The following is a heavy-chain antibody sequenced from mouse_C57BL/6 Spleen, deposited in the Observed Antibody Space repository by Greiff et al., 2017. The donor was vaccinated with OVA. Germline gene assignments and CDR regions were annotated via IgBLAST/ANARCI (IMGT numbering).Heavy chain of an antibody. CDR3: ARSGGRGDYFDY. CDR2: IDPSDSYT. V-gene: IGHV1-69*01. CDR1: GYTFTSYW. J-gene: IGHJ2*01. Sequence: VQLQQPGAELVMPGASVKLSCKASGYTFTSYWMHWVKQRPGQGLEWIGEIDPSDSYTNYNQKFKGKSTLTVDTSSSTAYMQRSSLTSEDAAVYYGARSGGRGDYFDYWGQGTTLTVSS. D-gene: IGHD3-1*01.